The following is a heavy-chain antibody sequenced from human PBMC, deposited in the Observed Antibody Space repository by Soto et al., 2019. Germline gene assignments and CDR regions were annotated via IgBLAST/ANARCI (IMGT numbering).Heavy chain of an antibody. CDR3: AKDKAVGAYDFWSGYYRGWFDP. CDR1: GFTFSSYA. V-gene: IGHV3-23*01. Sequence: GVSLRLSCAASGFTFSSYAMSWVRQAPVKGLEWVSAISGSGGSTYYADSVKGRFTISRDNSKNTLYLQMNSLRAEDTAVYYCAKDKAVGAYDFWSGYYRGWFDPWGQGTLVTVSS. CDR2: ISGSGGST. J-gene: IGHJ5*02. D-gene: IGHD3-3*01.